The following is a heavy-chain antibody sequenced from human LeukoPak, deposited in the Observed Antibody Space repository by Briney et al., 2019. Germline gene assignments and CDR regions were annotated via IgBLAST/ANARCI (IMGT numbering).Heavy chain of an antibody. J-gene: IGHJ4*02. CDR3: TITTGTTLGLMDY. D-gene: IGHD1-1*01. V-gene: IGHV4-34*01. CDR1: GGSFSGYY. Sequence: SGTLSLTCAVYGGSFSGYYWRWIRQPPGKGLEWIGEINHSGSTNYNPSLKSRVTISVDTSKNQLSLKMSSVTAADTAVYYCTITTGTTLGLMDYWGREPWSPSPQ. CDR2: INHSGST.